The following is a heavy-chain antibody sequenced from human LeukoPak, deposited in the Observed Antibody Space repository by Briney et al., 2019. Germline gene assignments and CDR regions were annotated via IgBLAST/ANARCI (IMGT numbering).Heavy chain of an antibody. CDR1: GFTFDDYA. J-gene: IGHJ4*02. Sequence: GGSLRLSCAASGFTFDDYAMHWVRRAPGKGPEWVSGSSWKSASIGYADSVKGRFTISRDSDKNALYLQMNSLRAEDTATYDCVKSSSSAWGWGDCDNWGQGTLVTVSS. D-gene: IGHD2-2*01. CDR3: VKSSSSAWGWGDCDN. V-gene: IGHV3-9*01. CDR2: SSWKSASI.